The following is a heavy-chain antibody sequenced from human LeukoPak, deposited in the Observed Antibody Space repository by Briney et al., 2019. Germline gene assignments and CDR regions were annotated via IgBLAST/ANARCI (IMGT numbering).Heavy chain of an antibody. CDR1: GFTFSSYA. CDR3: AKAPFYYDSSGYYSPLD. J-gene: IGHJ4*02. D-gene: IGHD3-22*01. Sequence: GSLRLSCAASGFTFSSYAMSWVRQAPGKGLEWVSAISGSGGSTYYADSVKGRFTISRDNSKNTLYLQMNSLRAEDTAVYYCAKAPFYYDSSGYYSPLDWGQGTLVTVSS. CDR2: ISGSGGST. V-gene: IGHV3-23*01.